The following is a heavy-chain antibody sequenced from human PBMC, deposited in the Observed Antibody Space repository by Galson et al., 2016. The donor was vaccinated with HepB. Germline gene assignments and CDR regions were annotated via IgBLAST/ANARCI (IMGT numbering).Heavy chain of an antibody. D-gene: IGHD4-11*01. J-gene: IGHJ4*02. CDR3: ARRPPVTGRSGHYFDS. CDR2: IYPGDSDT. Sequence: QSGAEVKKPGESLKISCKGSGYSFTNYWIGWVRQMPGKGLEWMGIIYPGDSDTRYSPSFQGQVTISVDKATNTAYMQWSSLKASDSGIYYCARRPPVTGRSGHYFDSWGQGTLVTVSS. V-gene: IGHV5-51*01. CDR1: GYSFTNYW.